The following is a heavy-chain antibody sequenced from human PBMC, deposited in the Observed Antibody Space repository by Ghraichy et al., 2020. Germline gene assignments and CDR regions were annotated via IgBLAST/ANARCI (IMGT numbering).Heavy chain of an antibody. Sequence: SETLSLTCTVSGGSISSSYWSWIRQPPGKGLEWVGYIHTSGSTNYNPSLKSRVTLSAETSKNQFSLKLNSVTAADTAVYYCARLSPLQQVTHYYYHAMDVWGQGITVTVSS. J-gene: IGHJ6*02. V-gene: IGHV4-4*09. CDR2: IHTSGST. D-gene: IGHD2-21*02. CDR3: ARLSPLQQVTHYYYHAMDV. CDR1: GGSISSSY.